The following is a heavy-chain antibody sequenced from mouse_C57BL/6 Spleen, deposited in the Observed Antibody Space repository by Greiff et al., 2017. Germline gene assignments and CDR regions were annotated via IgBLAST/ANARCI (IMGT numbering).Heavy chain of an antibody. V-gene: IGHV1-78*01. D-gene: IGHD2-3*01. CDR2: IYPRDGST. Sequence: VQLQQSDAELVKPGASVKISCKVSGYTFTDHTIHWMKQRPEQGLEWIGYIYPRDGSTKYNEKFKGKATLTADKSSSTAYMQLNSLTSEDSAVYFCAKAPDGYYYAMDYWGQGTSGTVSS. CDR3: AKAPDGYYYAMDY. J-gene: IGHJ4*01. CDR1: GYTFTDHT.